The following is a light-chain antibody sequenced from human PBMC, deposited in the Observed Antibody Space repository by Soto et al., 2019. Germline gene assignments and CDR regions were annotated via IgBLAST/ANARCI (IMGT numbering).Light chain of an antibody. Sequence: EIVLTQSPATLSLSPGDRATLSCRASQSISSYLAWYQQKPGQAPRLLIYDASNRTTGIPARFSGSGSGTDFPLTISSLEPEDFAVYYCQHGSNFWTFGQGTKVEIK. CDR1: QSISSY. CDR2: DAS. V-gene: IGKV3-11*01. J-gene: IGKJ1*01. CDR3: QHGSNFWT.